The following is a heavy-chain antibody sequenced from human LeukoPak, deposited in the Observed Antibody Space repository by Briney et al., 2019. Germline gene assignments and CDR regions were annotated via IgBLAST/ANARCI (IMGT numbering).Heavy chain of an antibody. D-gene: IGHD3-22*01. CDR3: ASPSDYYDSSGYYDDAFDT. J-gene: IGHJ3*02. CDR2: IYPGDSDT. CDR1: GYSFTSYW. Sequence: KPGESLKISCKGSGYSFTSYWIGWVRQMPGKGLEWMGIIYPGDSDTRYSPSFQGQVTISADKSISTAYLQWSSLKASDTAMYYCASPSDYYDSSGYYDDAFDTLGQGTMVTVSS. V-gene: IGHV5-51*03.